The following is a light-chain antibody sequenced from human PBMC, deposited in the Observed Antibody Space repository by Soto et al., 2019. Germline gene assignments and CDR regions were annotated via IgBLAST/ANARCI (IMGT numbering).Light chain of an antibody. J-gene: IGKJ1*01. CDR1: QSIGDS. V-gene: IGKV1-5*01. CDR3: QQYNGYSRT. CDR2: AVS. Sequence: DIQMTQSPSTLSASVGDRVTMTCRASQSIGDSLAWYQQNPGKAPYLLISAVSSLERGVPSRFSGSGSGTEFTLTISSMQPDDFAPFYCQQYNGYSRTFGQGTNVDI.